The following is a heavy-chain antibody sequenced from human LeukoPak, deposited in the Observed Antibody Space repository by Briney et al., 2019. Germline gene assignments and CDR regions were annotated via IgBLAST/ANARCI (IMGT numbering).Heavy chain of an antibody. Sequence: GGSMRLSCAASGFTFISYGMHWLRQAPGKGLEWVAVISYDGSNKYYADSVKGRFTSSRDNSKNTLYLQMNSLRAEDTAVYYCAKSSALDYWGQGTLVTVSS. J-gene: IGHJ4*02. CDR1: GFTFISYG. CDR3: AKSSALDY. D-gene: IGHD6-19*01. CDR2: ISYDGSNK. V-gene: IGHV3-30*18.